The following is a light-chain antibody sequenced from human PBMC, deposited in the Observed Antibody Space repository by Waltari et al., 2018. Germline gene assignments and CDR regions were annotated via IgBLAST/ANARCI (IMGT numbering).Light chain of an antibody. CDR3: QSFDNMLSGGVV. V-gene: IGLV1-40*01. CDR2: GNN. CDR1: TSNIGAGHD. J-gene: IGLJ2*01. Sequence: QSVLTQPPSVSGTPGQRVTISGSGSTSNIGAGHDVHWYQHLPGTAPKLLIYGNNNRPSGVPDRFSGSKSGTSASLAITGLQADDEADYFCQSFDNMLSGGVVFGGGTKLAVL.